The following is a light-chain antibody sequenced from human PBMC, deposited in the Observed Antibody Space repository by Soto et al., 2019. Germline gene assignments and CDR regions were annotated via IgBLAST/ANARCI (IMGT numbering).Light chain of an antibody. V-gene: IGLV1-51*01. CDR1: SSNIAKHF. Sequence: QSVLTQPPSVSAAPGEKVTISCSGSSSNIAKHFVSWYLQFPRTAPKLLIYDDNKRPSGIPDRFSGSKSGTSATLAITGLQTGDEAEYHCGTWDSSLSVVLFGGGTKVTVL. CDR2: DDN. J-gene: IGLJ2*01. CDR3: GTWDSSLSVVL.